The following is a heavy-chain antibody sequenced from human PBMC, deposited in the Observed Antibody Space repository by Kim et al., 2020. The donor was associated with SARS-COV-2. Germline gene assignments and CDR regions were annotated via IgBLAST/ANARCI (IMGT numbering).Heavy chain of an antibody. D-gene: IGHD3-10*01. CDR3: ARDLPVIITPRTGEGPGGDY. V-gene: IGHV1-18*01. J-gene: IGHJ4*02. CDR1: GYTFTSYG. Sequence: ASVKVSCKASGYTFTSYGISWVRQAPGQGLEWMGWISAYNGNTNYAQKLQGRVTMTTDTSTSTAYMELRSLRSDDTAVYYCARDLPVIITPRTGEGPGGDYWGQGTLVTVSS. CDR2: ISAYNGNT.